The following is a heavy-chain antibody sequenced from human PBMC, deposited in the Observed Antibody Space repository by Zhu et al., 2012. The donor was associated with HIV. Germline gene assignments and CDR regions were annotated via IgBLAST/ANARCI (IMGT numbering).Heavy chain of an antibody. CDR3: ARNDGNYYDSSGYTLYWYFDL. D-gene: IGHD3-22*01. V-gene: IGHV3-11*04. Sequence: QVQLVESGGGLVKPGGSLRLSCAASGFTFSDYYMSWIRQAPGKGLEWVSYISSSGSIIYYADSVKGRFTISRDNAKNSLYLQMNSLRAEDTAVYYCARNDGNYYDSSGYTLYWYFDLWGRGTLVTVSS. CDR2: ISSSGSII. J-gene: IGHJ2*01. CDR1: GFTFSDYY.